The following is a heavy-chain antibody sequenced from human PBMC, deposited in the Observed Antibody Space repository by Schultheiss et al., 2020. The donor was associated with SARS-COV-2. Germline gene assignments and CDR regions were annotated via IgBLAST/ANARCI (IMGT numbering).Heavy chain of an antibody. Sequence: GESLKISCAASGFTFSSYAMSWVRQAPGKGLEWVSAISGSGGSTYYADSVKGRFTISRDNAKNSLYLQMNSLRAEDTAVYYCARDFRAEPGYWGQGTLVTVSS. V-gene: IGHV3-23*01. CDR2: ISGSGGST. CDR3: ARDFRAEPGY. J-gene: IGHJ4*02. CDR1: GFTFSSYA. D-gene: IGHD1-14*01.